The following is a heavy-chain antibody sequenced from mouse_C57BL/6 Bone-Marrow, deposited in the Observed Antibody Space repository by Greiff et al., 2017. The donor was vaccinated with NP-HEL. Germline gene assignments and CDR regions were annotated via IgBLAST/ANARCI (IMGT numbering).Heavy chain of an antibody. Sequence: VQLHQSGAELVKPGASVKMSCKASGYTFTTYPIEWMKQNHGKSLEWIGNFHPYNDDTKYNEKFKGKATLTVEKSSSTVYLELSRLTSDDSAVYYCAVIYYGNYNAMDYWGQGTSVTVSS. J-gene: IGHJ4*01. V-gene: IGHV1-47*01. D-gene: IGHD2-1*01. CDR1: GYTFTTYP. CDR3: AVIYYGNYNAMDY. CDR2: FHPYNDDT.